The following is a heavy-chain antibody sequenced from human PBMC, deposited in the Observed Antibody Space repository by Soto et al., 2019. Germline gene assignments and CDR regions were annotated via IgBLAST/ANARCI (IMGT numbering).Heavy chain of an antibody. D-gene: IGHD3-22*01. Sequence: QVQLVQSGAEVKKPGSSVKVSCKASGGTFSSYTISWVRQAPGQGLEWMGRIIPILGMAHYAPKFQGRVTTRANKSTTAAHMQLSSVRSEDTAVYYCARERRYYYDCSGYGMDVWGQGTTVTVSS. J-gene: IGHJ6*02. CDR2: IIPILGMA. CDR1: GGTFSSYT. V-gene: IGHV1-69*08. CDR3: ARERRYYYDCSGYGMDV.